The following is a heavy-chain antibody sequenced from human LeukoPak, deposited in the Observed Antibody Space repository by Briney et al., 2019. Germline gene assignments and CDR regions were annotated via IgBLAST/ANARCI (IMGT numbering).Heavy chain of an antibody. V-gene: IGHV3-53*01. CDR3: AGGPRWLAFDY. Sequence: HAGGSLRLSCAASGFTVSSNYMAWVRQAPGKGLEWVSVIYNGVNTNYADSVKGRFTISRDNSKNTLYLQMNSLRAENTAVYYCAGGPRWLAFDYWGQGTLVTVSS. CDR2: IYNGVNT. J-gene: IGHJ4*02. D-gene: IGHD6-19*01. CDR1: GFTVSSNY.